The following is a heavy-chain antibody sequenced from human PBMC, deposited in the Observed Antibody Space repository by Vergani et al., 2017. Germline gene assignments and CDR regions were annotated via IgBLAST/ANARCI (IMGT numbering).Heavy chain of an antibody. CDR3: ARENVVIARIFDF. V-gene: IGHV4-59*01. CDR1: GDSISSYY. J-gene: IGHJ4*02. CDR2: IYHSGST. Sequence: QVQLQESGPGLVKPSETLSLTCTVSGDSISSYYWSWIRQPPGKGLEWIGYIYHSGSTNYNPSLMSRVSMSVDTSRTKFSLRLSSVTAADTAMYYCARENVVIARIFDFWGQGTLVTVSS. D-gene: IGHD2-21*01.